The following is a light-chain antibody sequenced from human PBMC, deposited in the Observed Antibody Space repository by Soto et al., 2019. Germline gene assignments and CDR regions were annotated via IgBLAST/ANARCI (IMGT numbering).Light chain of an antibody. Sequence: DIQMTQSPSSLSASVGDRVTITCRASESINRHINGYQQKPGKAPKLLIYAASSLQNGVPSRFSGSGSGTDFTLTISNLQPEDFATYYCQQSYSTLSFTFGQGTRLEIK. J-gene: IGKJ5*01. V-gene: IGKV1-39*01. CDR2: AAS. CDR3: QQSYSTLSFT. CDR1: ESINRH.